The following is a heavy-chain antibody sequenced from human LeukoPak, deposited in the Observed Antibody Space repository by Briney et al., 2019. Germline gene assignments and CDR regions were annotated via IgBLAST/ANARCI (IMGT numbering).Heavy chain of an antibody. D-gene: IGHD5-18*01. J-gene: IGHJ4*02. CDR2: IYYSGST. CDR1: GGSISSSSYY. CDR3: AGIQLWLSVFDY. Sequence: SETLSLTCTVSGGSISSSSYYWGWIRQPPGKGLEWIGSIYYSGSTYYNPSLKSRVTISVDTSKNQFSLKLSSVTAADTAVYYCAGIQLWLSVFDYWGQGTLVTVSS. V-gene: IGHV4-39*01.